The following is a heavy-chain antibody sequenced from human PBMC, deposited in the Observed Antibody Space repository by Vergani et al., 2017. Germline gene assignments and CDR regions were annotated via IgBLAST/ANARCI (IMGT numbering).Heavy chain of an antibody. D-gene: IGHD1-7*01. CDR1: RFTFSSYS. Sequence: EEQLVESGGGLVKPGGSLRLSCAASRFTFSSYSMNWVRQAPGRGLEWVSSISSSGAYIYYADSVKGRFTVSRDNAKNSLYLQMNSLRAEDTAVYYCARADWNYVSDYWGQGTLVTVSS. V-gene: IGHV3-21*01. CDR3: ARADWNYVSDY. J-gene: IGHJ4*02. CDR2: ISSSGAYI.